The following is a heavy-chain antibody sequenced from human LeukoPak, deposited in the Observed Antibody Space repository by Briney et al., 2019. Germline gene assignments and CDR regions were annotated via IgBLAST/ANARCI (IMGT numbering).Heavy chain of an antibody. V-gene: IGHV5-51*01. CDR1: GYSFTSYW. J-gene: IGHJ4*02. CDR3: ARDLGLYSSGWLDY. Sequence: GESLKISCKGSGYSFTSYWIGWVRQMPGKGLEWMGIIYPGDSDTRYSPSFQGQVTISADKSISTAYMELSRLRSDDTAVYYCARDLGLYSSGWLDYWGQGTLVTVSS. D-gene: IGHD6-19*01. CDR2: IYPGDSDT.